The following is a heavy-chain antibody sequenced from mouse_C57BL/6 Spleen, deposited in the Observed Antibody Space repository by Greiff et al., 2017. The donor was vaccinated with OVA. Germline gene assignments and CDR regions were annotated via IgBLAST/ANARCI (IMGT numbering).Heavy chain of an antibody. Sequence: QVQLQQSGAELVRPGASVTLSCKASGYTFTDYEMHWVKQTPVHGLEWIGAIDPETGGTAYNQKFKGKAILTADKSASTAYMELGSLTSEDSAVYYCTRSRGKPLFDYWGQGTTLTVSS. V-gene: IGHV1-15*01. CDR1: GYTFTDYE. D-gene: IGHD6-1*01. CDR2: IDPETGGT. CDR3: TRSRGKPLFDY. J-gene: IGHJ2*01.